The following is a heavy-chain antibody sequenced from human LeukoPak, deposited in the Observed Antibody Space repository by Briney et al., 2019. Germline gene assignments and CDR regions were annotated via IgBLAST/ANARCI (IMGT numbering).Heavy chain of an antibody. Sequence: SETLSLTCAVSDGSFSDYFWTWIRQPPGKELEWIGEINHSGSTNYNPPLKSRVIMSLDTSKNHFSLRLSSVTAADTAVYYCARALIITSRSWYFDLWGRGTLVTVSS. J-gene: IGHJ2*01. V-gene: IGHV4-34*01. D-gene: IGHD3-10*01. CDR1: DGSFSDYF. CDR3: ARALIITSRSWYFDL. CDR2: INHSGST.